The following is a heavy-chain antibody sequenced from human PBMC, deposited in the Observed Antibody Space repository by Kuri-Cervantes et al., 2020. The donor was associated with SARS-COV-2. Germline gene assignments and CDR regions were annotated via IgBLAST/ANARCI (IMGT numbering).Heavy chain of an antibody. V-gene: IGHV1-2*02. Sequence: ASVKVSCKASGYTFTGYYMHWVRQAPGQGLEWMGWINPNSGGTNYAQKFQGRVTMTRDTSISTAYMELSRLRSDDTAVYYCASRGCSSTSCYTYWFDPWGQGTLVTVSS. CDR2: INPNSGGT. CDR1: GYTFTGYY. CDR3: ASRGCSSTSCYTYWFDP. D-gene: IGHD2-2*02. J-gene: IGHJ5*02.